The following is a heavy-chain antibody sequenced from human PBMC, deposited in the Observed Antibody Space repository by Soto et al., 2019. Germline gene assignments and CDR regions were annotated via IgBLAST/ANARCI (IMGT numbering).Heavy chain of an antibody. J-gene: IGHJ4*02. Sequence: LRLSCAASGFTFSSYSMHWVRQAPGKGLEWGAVISSDGSNKYYADSVKGRFTISRDNSKNTLYLQMSSLRAEDTAVYYCAREGLGYDSSGYYSWGQGTLVTVSS. CDR1: GFTFSSYS. CDR3: AREGLGYDSSGYYS. CDR2: ISSDGSNK. D-gene: IGHD3-22*01. V-gene: IGHV3-30-3*01.